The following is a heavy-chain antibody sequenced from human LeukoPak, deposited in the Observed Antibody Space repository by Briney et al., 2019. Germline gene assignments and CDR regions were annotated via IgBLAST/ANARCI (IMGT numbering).Heavy chain of an antibody. CDR2: LTGSGGNT. CDR1: GFTFSSYI. V-gene: IGHV3-23*01. Sequence: RGSLRLSCAASGFTFSSYIMSWVRQAPGQGLEWVSTLTGSGGNTYYADSVKGRFTISRDNSKNTLYLQMNSLRAEDTAVYYCAKSRVGYDYWGQGTLVTVSS. D-gene: IGHD1-26*01. CDR3: AKSRVGYDY. J-gene: IGHJ4*02.